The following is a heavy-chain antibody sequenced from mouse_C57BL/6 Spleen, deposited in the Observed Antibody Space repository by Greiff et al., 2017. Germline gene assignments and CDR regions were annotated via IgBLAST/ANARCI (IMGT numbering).Heavy chain of an antibody. D-gene: IGHD1-1*01. Sequence: QVQLQQPGAELVRPGSSVKLSCKASGYTFTSYWMHWVKQRPIQGLEWIGNIDPSDSETPYNQKFKDKATLTVDKSSSTAYMQLSSLTSEDSAVYYCARSEDYYGSSYGFAYWGQGTLVTVSA. J-gene: IGHJ3*01. CDR3: ARSEDYYGSSYGFAY. CDR1: GYTFTSYW. CDR2: IDPSDSET. V-gene: IGHV1-52*01.